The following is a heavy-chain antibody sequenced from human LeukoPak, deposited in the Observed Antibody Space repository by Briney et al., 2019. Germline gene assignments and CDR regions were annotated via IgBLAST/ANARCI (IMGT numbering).Heavy chain of an antibody. CDR1: GYTFTGYY. CDR3: ARFGVLWFGGFDPHYFDY. V-gene: IGHV1-2*02. Sequence: ASVKVSCKTSGYTFTGYYIHWVRQAPGQGLEWMGWINPYSGGTNYAQKFQGRVTMTRDTSISTAYMELSRLRSDDTAVYYCARFGVLWFGGFDPHYFDYWGQGTLVTVSS. CDR2: INPYSGGT. D-gene: IGHD3-10*01. J-gene: IGHJ4*02.